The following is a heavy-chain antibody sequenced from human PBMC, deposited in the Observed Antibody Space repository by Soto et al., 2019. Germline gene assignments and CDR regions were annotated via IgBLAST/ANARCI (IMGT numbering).Heavy chain of an antibody. Sequence: GGSLRLSCAASGFTFSDYYMSWIRQAPGKGLEWVSYISSSGSTIYYADSVKGRFTISRDNAKNSLYLQMNSLRAEDTAVYYCARDQGDGVVPAAWGSDAFDIWGQGTMVTVSS. D-gene: IGHD2-2*01. V-gene: IGHV3-11*01. CDR2: ISSSGSTI. CDR1: GFTFSDYY. J-gene: IGHJ3*02. CDR3: ARDQGDGVVPAAWGSDAFDI.